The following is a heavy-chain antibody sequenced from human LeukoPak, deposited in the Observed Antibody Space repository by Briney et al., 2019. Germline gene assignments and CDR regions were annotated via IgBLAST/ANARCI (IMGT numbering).Heavy chain of an antibody. V-gene: IGHV4-34*01. CDR2: INHSGST. D-gene: IGHD2-2*01. CDR3: ASRQAPDIVVVPAAMHSSSNWFDP. Sequence: PSETLSLTCAVYGGSFSGYYWSWIRQPPGKGLEWIGEINHSGSTNYNPSLKSRVTISVDTSKNQFSLKLSSVTAADTAVYYCASRQAPDIVVVPAAMHSSSNWFDPWGQGTLVTVSS. CDR1: GGSFSGYY. J-gene: IGHJ5*02.